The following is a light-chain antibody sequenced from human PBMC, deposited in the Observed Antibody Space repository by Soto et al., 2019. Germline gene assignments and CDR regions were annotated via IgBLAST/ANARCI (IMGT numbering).Light chain of an antibody. Sequence: DIVLTQSPATLSLSPGERATLSCRASESISTYLAWYQQKPGQAPRLLIYDASNWATSIPARFSGSGSGTDFTHTISSLDPEDFAVYYYQQRSNWPRTFDQGTKVEV. CDR1: ESISTY. CDR3: QQRSNWPRT. J-gene: IGKJ1*01. CDR2: DAS. V-gene: IGKV3-11*01.